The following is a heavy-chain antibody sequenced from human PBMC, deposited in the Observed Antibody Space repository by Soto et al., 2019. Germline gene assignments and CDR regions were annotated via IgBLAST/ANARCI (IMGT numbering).Heavy chain of an antibody. J-gene: IGHJ4*02. V-gene: IGHV4-4*07. CDR3: TREGSYSAYNFAHGIQLWSFDF. D-gene: IGHD5-12*01. CDR1: GGSINTFY. CDR2: IFSSGST. Sequence: SETLSLTCTVSGGSINTFYWSWVRQPAGKGLEWIGRIFSSGSTSFNPSLESRVAMSVDTSKNHFSLNLSSVTAADMAVYYCTREGSYSAYNFAHGIQLWSFDFWGQGALVTVSS.